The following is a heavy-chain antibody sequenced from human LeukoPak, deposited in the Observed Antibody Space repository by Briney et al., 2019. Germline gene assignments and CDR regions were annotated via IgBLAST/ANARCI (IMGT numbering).Heavy chain of an antibody. CDR2: INHSGST. V-gene: IGHV4-34*01. CDR1: GGSFSGYY. Sequence: SETLSLTCAVYGGSFSGYYWSWIRQPPGKGLEWIGEINHSGSTNYNPSLKSRVTISVDTSKNQSSLKLSSVTAADTAVYYCARKRNYGSGSLFWFDPWGQGTLVTVSS. J-gene: IGHJ5*02. D-gene: IGHD3-10*01. CDR3: ARKRNYGSGSLFWFDP.